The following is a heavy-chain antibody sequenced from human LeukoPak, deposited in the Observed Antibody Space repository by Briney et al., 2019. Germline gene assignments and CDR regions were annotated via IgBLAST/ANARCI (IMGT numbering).Heavy chain of an antibody. CDR1: GFSFSSYS. V-gene: IGHV3-48*01. J-gene: IGHJ4*02. CDR2: ISSSTSAT. CDR3: ARDPTERGY. Sequence: PGGSLRLSCAASGFSFSSYSMNWVRQAPGKGLEWVSYISSSTSATYYADSVKGRFTISRDNAKNSLYLQMNSLRVEDTAVYCCARDPTERGYWGQGTLVTVSS.